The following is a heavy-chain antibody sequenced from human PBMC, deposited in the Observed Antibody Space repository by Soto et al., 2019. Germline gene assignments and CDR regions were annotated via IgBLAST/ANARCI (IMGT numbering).Heavy chain of an antibody. V-gene: IGHV3-7*03. D-gene: IGHD2-2*01. CDR3: ARVTGLGYCSSTSCPDAFDI. CDR2: IKQDGSEK. Sequence: GGSLRLSCAASGFTFSSYWMSWVRQAPGKGLEWVANIKQDGSEKYYVDSVKGRFTISRDNAKNSLYLQMNSLRAEDTAVYYCARVTGLGYCSSTSCPDAFDIWGQGTMVTVSS. CDR1: GFTFSSYW. J-gene: IGHJ3*02.